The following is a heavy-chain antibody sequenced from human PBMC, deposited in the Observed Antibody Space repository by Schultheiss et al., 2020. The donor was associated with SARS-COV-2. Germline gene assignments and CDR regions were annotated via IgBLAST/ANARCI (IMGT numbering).Heavy chain of an antibody. CDR2: INPADSAT. D-gene: IGHD5-18*01. CDR3: ARQDDTAMGDY. CDR1: GYSFTSYW. V-gene: IGHV5-51*01. J-gene: IGHJ4*02. Sequence: GGSLRLSCKGSGYSFTSYWIGWVRQMPGKGLEWMGIINPADSATRYSPSFQGQVTISADKSISTAYLQWSSLKASDTAMYYCARQDDTAMGDYWGQGTLVTVSS.